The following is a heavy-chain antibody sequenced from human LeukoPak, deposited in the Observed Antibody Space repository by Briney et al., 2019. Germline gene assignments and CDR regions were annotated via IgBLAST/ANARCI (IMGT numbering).Heavy chain of an antibody. CDR1: GFTFSSCE. CDR3: ARDYGDYIFHWFDP. V-gene: IGHV3-48*03. J-gene: IGHJ5*02. Sequence: PGGSLRLSCAASGFTFSSCEMNWVRQAPGKGLEWVSYISSSGSTIYYADSVKGRFTISRDNAKNSLYLQMNSLRAEDTAVYYCARDYGDYIFHWFDPWGQGTLVTVSS. CDR2: ISSSGSTI. D-gene: IGHD4-17*01.